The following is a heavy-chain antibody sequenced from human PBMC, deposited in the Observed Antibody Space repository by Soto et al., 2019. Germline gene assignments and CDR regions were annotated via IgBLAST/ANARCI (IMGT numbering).Heavy chain of an antibody. Sequence: EVQLVESGGDLVQPGGSLRLSCAASGFTFSSYWMAWVRQSPGKGLEWVASMNQHGSDIQYVDSVRGRFTISRDNAMNLLYLQMNNLIVEYTAIYYCATDTYCPATCYRGHGNWGQGTLVTVSS. CDR3: ATDTYCPATCYRGHGN. D-gene: IGHD2-21*01. CDR1: GFTFSSYW. J-gene: IGHJ4*02. CDR2: MNQHGSDI. V-gene: IGHV3-7*03.